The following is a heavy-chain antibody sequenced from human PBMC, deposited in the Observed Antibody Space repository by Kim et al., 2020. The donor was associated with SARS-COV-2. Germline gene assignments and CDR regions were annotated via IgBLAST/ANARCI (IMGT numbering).Heavy chain of an antibody. D-gene: IGHD3-3*01. V-gene: IGHV3-15*01. J-gene: IGHJ4*02. CDR3: TTGVWYDFWSGYYTSDY. Sequence: VKGKFTLPRDDSKNTLYLQMNSLKTEDTAVYYCTTGVWYDFWSGYYTSDYWGQGTLVTVSS.